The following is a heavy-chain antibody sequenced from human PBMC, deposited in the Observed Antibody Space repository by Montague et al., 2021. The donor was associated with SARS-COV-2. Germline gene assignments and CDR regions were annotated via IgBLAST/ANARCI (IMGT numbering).Heavy chain of an antibody. CDR3: VVVPLGPRGRGFDH. CDR1: GGSFSGYY. V-gene: IGHV4-34*01. J-gene: IGHJ4*02. CDR2: INHSGST. Sequence: SETLSLTCAVYGGSFSGYYWNWIRQPPGKGLEWIGEINHSGSTNYNPSLKSRVTISVDTSKNQFSLKLSSVTAADTAVYYCVVVPLGPRGRGFDHWGQGTLVTVSS. D-gene: IGHD2-15*01.